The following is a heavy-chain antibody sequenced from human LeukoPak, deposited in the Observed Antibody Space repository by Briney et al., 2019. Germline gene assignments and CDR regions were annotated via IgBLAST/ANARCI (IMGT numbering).Heavy chain of an antibody. V-gene: IGHV4-4*07. CDR2: IYPSGTT. CDR1: GGSISSYY. CDR3: ARGDSSTSGVAYYYYYMDV. D-gene: IGHD2-2*01. J-gene: IGHJ6*03. Sequence: SETLSLTCTVSGGSISSYYWSWIRQPAGKGLEWIGRIYPSGTTNYNPSLKRRVTMSVDTSKNQFSLKVSSVTAADTAVYYCARGDSSTSGVAYYYYYMDVWGKGTTVTVS.